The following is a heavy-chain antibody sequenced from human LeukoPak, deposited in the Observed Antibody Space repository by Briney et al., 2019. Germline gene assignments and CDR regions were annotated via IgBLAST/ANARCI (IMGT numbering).Heavy chain of an antibody. CDR2: IYYSGST. D-gene: IGHD3-10*01. Sequence: SETLSLTCTVSGGSISSYYWSWIRQPPGKGLEWIGYIYYSGSTNYNPSLKSRVTISVDTSKNQFSLKLSSVTAADTAVYYCARTMVRGVNWFDPWGQGTLVTVSS. V-gene: IGHV4-59*01. CDR3: ARTMVRGVNWFDP. J-gene: IGHJ5*02. CDR1: GGSISSYY.